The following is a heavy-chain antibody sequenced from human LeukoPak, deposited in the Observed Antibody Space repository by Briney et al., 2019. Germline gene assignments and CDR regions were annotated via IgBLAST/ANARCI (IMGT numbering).Heavy chain of an antibody. J-gene: IGHJ5*02. Sequence: QTGGSLRLSCAASGFTLSTYAMSWVRQAPGKGLEWVSDISGSGGSTYYADSVKGRFTISRDNSKNTLYLQMNSLRAEDTAVYYCANSDRFDPWGQGTLVTVSS. CDR3: ANSDRFDP. CDR2: ISGSGGST. V-gene: IGHV3-23*01. CDR1: GFTLSTYA.